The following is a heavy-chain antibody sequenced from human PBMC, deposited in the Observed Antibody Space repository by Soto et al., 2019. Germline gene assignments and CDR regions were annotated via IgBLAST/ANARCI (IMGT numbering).Heavy chain of an antibody. D-gene: IGHD1-26*01. CDR1: GFTLSSYA. Sequence: PGGSLRLSCAGSGFTLSSYAMSWVRQAPGKGLEWVSSIRSYGDRTYYADSVEGRFTISRDNSKNTLYLQLNSLRAEDTAVYYCARDSSGRYPAYFDYWGQGALVTVSS. J-gene: IGHJ4*02. CDR3: ARDSSGRYPAYFDY. V-gene: IGHV3-23*01. CDR2: IRSYGDRT.